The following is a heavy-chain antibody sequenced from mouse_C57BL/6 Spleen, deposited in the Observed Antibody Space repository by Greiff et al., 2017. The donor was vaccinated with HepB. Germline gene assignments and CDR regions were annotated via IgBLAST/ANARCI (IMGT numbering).Heavy chain of an antibody. Sequence: EVKLVESGGGLVQPGGSMKLSCVASGFTFSNYWMNWVRQSPEKGLEWVAQIRLKSDNYATHYAESVKGRFTISRDDSKSSVYLQMNNLRAEDTGMYYCTELGPLLWYFDVWGTGTTVTVSS. V-gene: IGHV6-3*01. CDR2: IRLKSDNYAT. CDR1: GFTFSNYW. CDR3: TELGPLLWYFDV. D-gene: IGHD4-1*01. J-gene: IGHJ1*03.